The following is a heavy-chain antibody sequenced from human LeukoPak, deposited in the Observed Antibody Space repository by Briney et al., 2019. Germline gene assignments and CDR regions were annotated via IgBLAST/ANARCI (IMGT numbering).Heavy chain of an antibody. CDR3: ARALRLGGFDY. J-gene: IGHJ4*02. CDR2: IWYDGSNK. CDR1: GFTFSSYG. V-gene: IGHV3-33*01. D-gene: IGHD5/OR15-5a*01. Sequence: GGSLRLSCAASGFTFSSYGMHWVRQAPGKGLEWVAVIWYDGSNKYYADSVKGRFTISRDNSKNTLCLQMNSLRAEDTAVYYCARALRLGGFDYWGQGTLVTVSS.